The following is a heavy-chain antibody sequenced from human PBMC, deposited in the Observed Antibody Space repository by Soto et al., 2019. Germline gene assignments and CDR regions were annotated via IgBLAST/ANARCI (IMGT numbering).Heavy chain of an antibody. J-gene: IGHJ4*02. Sequence: QMQLQESGPGLVKPSQTLSLTCTVSGGSISSGGYYWSWIRQHPGKGLEWIGYIYYSGSTYYNPSLKSRVTISVDTSKNQFSLKLSSVTAADTAVYYCARVIITMVRGVAYYFDYWGQGTLVTVSS. V-gene: IGHV4-31*03. CDR1: GGSISSGGYY. D-gene: IGHD3-10*01. CDR2: IYYSGST. CDR3: ARVIITMVRGVAYYFDY.